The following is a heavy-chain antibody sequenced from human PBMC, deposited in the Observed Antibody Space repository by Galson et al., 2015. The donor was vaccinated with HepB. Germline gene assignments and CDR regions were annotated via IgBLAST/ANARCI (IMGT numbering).Heavy chain of an antibody. J-gene: IGHJ6*02. CDR3: ARDWDSEGSGSYYLTTRGMDV. V-gene: IGHV3-48*04. CDR2: ISSRSSTI. CDR1: GFSFRSYS. D-gene: IGHD3-10*01. Sequence: SLRLSCAASGFSFRSYSMSWVRQAPGKGLECVSYISSRSSTIYYADSVKGRFTISRDNAKNSLYLQMNSLRAEDTAVYYCARDWDSEGSGSYYLTTRGMDVWGHGTTVTVSS.